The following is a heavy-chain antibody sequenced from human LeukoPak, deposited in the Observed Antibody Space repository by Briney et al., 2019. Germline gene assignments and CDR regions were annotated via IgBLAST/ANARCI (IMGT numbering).Heavy chain of an antibody. J-gene: IGHJ4*02. CDR3: ARGSSGSYALYDY. Sequence: ASVTVSCKASGYTFTGYYMHWVRQAPGQGREWMGWINPNSGGTNYAQKFQGWVTMTRDTSISTAYMELSRLRSDDTAVYYCARGSSGSYALYDYWGQGTLVTVSS. CDR2: INPNSGGT. D-gene: IGHD1-26*01. CDR1: GYTFTGYY. V-gene: IGHV1-2*04.